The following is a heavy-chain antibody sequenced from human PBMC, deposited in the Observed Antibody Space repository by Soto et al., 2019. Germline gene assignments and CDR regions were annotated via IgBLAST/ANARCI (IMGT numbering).Heavy chain of an antibody. CDR3: ASAILDSSSWYGVNYGMDV. CDR1: GFTFSSYA. V-gene: IGHV3-23*01. J-gene: IGHJ6*02. CDR2: ISGSGGST. D-gene: IGHD6-13*01. Sequence: GGSLRLSCATSGFTFSSYAMSWVRQAPGKGLEWVSAISGSGGSTYYADSVKGRFTISRDNSKNTLYLQMNSLRAEDTAVYYCASAILDSSSWYGVNYGMDVWGQGTTVTVSS.